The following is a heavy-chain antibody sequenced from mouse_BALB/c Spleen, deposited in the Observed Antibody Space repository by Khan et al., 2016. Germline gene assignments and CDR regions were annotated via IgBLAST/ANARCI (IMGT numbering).Heavy chain of an antibody. J-gene: IGHJ2*01. CDR3: TRGVYYGNGY. CDR2: IHYSGST. Sequence: EVQLQESGPDLVKPSQSLSLTCTVTGYSISSGYSWHWIRQFPGNKLEWMAYIHYSGSTNYNPFLKSRISTTRDTSKHQFFLQLISVTTEATASYCETRGVYYGNGYWGQGTTQTISS. CDR1: GYSISSGYS. V-gene: IGHV3-1*02. D-gene: IGHD1-1*01.